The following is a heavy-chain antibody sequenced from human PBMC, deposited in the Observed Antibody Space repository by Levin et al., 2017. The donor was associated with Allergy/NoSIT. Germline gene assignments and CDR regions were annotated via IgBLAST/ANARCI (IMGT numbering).Heavy chain of an antibody. CDR3: ARGGYDILTGPSPWWSDS. V-gene: IGHV4-59*01. CDR2: IYYTGST. Sequence: TSETLSLTCTVSGGSINNYYWSWIRQPPGKGLEWIGYIYYTGSTNYNPSLKSRITISVDTARNEFSLKLRSVTAADTAVYFCARGGYDILTGPSPWWSDSWGQGTLVTVSS. CDR1: GGSINNYY. D-gene: IGHD3-9*01. J-gene: IGHJ4*02.